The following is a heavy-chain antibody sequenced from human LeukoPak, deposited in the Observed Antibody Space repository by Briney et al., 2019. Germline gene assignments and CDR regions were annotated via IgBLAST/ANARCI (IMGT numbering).Heavy chain of an antibody. D-gene: IGHD3-16*02. CDR2: IYVTGST. CDR3: ARHIGGGIEDMDV. V-gene: IGHV4-59*08. Sequence: SETLSLTCTVSGGSIGTYYWSWIRQSPRKGLEWIGYIYVTGSTRYNPYLQSRVTISVDTSRNQFFLKMSSVTAADTAVYYCARHIGGGIEDMDVWGQGTTVRVSS. J-gene: IGHJ6*02. CDR1: GGSIGTYY.